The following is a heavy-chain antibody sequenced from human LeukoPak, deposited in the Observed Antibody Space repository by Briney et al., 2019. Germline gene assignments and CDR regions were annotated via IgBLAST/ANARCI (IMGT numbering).Heavy chain of an antibody. J-gene: IGHJ3*02. CDR1: GFTFSSYA. Sequence: GGSLRLSCAASGFTFSSYAMSWVRQAPGKGLEWVSTISGDGGRTYYADSVRGRFTIFRDISRDTLYLLTNSLSADDTAVYYCAQQRLLLGAFDIWGQGTMVTVSS. D-gene: IGHD6-19*01. CDR2: ISGDGGRT. V-gene: IGHV3-23*01. CDR3: AQQRLLLGAFDI.